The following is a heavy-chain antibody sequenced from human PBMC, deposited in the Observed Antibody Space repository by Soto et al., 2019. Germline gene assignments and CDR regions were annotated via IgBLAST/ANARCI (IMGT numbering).Heavy chain of an antibody. V-gene: IGHV3-48*02. CDR1: GFTFSNYI. J-gene: IGHJ6*02. CDR3: ARDRRPAYYYHYGMDV. Sequence: GGSLRLSCAASGFTFSNYIMNWVRQSPGKGLEWISYISSGSSTIPYADSVRGRFTISRGNAKNLLYLQINSLRDEDTAIYYCARDRRPAYYYHYGMDVWGQGTTVTVSS. CDR2: ISSGSSTI.